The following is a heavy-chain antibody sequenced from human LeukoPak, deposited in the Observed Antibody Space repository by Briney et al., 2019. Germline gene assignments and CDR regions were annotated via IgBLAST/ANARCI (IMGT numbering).Heavy chain of an antibody. V-gene: IGHV3-53*01. J-gene: IGHJ6*03. CDR1: GFTVSSNH. Sequence: GGSLRLSCAASGFTVSSNHMSWVRQAPGKGLEWVSVIYSGGSTYYADSVKGRFTISRDNSKNTLYLQMNSLRAEDTAVYYCARVKEDIVVVPAAGYYYYMDVWGKGTTVTVSS. D-gene: IGHD2-2*01. CDR3: ARVKEDIVVVPAAGYYYYMDV. CDR2: IYSGGST.